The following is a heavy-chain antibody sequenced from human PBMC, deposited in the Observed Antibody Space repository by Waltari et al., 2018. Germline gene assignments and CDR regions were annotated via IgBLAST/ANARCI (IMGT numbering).Heavy chain of an antibody. V-gene: IGHV3-7*01. CDR3: ARDMYGGTAY. Sequence: EVQLVESGGGLVQPGGSLRLSCAASGFTFSTYWMSWVRQAPGKGLEWVANIKQDGSEKNYVDSGKGRFTISRDNAKNSLYLEMNSLKTEDTAIYYWARDMYGGTAYWGQGALVTVSS. D-gene: IGHD1-1*01. J-gene: IGHJ4*02. CDR1: GFTFSTYW. CDR2: IKQDGSEK.